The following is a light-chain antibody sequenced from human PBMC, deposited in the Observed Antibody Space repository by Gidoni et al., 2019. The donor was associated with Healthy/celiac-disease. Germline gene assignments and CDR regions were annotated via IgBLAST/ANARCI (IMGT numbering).Light chain of an antibody. CDR3: QQRSKVIT. CDR2: DAS. CDR1: QSVSSY. J-gene: IGKJ5*01. Sequence: EIVLTQSPATLSLSPGERATLSCRASQSVSSYLAWYQQKPGQAPRLLISDASNRATGIPARFSGSGSGTDFTLTISSLEPEDFAVYYCQQRSKVITFXXXTRLEIK. V-gene: IGKV3-11*01.